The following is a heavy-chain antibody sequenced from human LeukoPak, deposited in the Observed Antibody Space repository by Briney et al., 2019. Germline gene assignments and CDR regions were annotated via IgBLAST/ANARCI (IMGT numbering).Heavy chain of an antibody. V-gene: IGHV4-59*02. Sequence: SETLSLTYTVSGGSVSGYYWNWIRQPPGKGLEWIGYIYYSGSTNYNPSLKSRVTISVDTSKNQFSLKLSSVTAADTAVYYCARAITVTTRGGTFDYWGQGTLVTVSS. CDR1: GGSVSGYY. D-gene: IGHD4-11*01. J-gene: IGHJ4*02. CDR2: IYYSGST. CDR3: ARAITVTTRGGTFDY.